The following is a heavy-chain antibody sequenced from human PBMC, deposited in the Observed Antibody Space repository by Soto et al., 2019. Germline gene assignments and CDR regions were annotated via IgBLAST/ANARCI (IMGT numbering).Heavy chain of an antibody. J-gene: IGHJ5*02. D-gene: IGHD4-17*01. Sequence: PGGSLRLSCAASGFTFSSYGMHWVRQAPGKGLEWVAVIWYDGSNKYYADSVKGRFTISRDNSKNTLYLQMNSLRAEDTAVYYCARDLTTVTYNWFDPWGQGTLVTVSS. CDR3: ARDLTTVTYNWFDP. V-gene: IGHV3-33*01. CDR1: GFTFSSYG. CDR2: IWYDGSNK.